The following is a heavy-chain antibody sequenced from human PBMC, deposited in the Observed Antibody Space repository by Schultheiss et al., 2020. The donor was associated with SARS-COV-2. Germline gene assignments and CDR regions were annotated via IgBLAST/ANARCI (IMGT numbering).Heavy chain of an antibody. D-gene: IGHD6-13*01. V-gene: IGHV3-49*04. Sequence: GGSLRLSCAASGFTFDDYGMSWVRQAPGKGLEWVGFIRSKAYGGTTEYAASVKGRFTISRDDSKSIAYLQMNSLKTEDTAVYYCTSSSWYLYFDYWGQGTLVTVSS. CDR3: TSSSWYLYFDY. CDR1: GFTFDDYG. CDR2: IRSKAYGGTT. J-gene: IGHJ4*02.